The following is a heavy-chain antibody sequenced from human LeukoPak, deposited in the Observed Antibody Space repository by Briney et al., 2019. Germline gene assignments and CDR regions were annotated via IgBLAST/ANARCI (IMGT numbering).Heavy chain of an antibody. D-gene: IGHD2/OR15-2a*01. Sequence: ASVKVSCKASGYTFTSYDINWVRQATGQGLEWMGWMNPNSGNTGYAQKFQGRVTMTRDTSISTAYMELSRLRSDDTAVYYCARVLRFGFSGEPTFDYWGQGTLVTVSS. J-gene: IGHJ4*02. V-gene: IGHV1-8*01. CDR1: GYTFTSYD. CDR2: MNPNSGNT. CDR3: ARVLRFGFSGEPTFDY.